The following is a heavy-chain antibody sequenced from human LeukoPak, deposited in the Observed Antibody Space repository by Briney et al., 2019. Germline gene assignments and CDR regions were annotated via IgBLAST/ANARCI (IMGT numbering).Heavy chain of an antibody. J-gene: IGHJ5*02. CDR2: TNSNFYDT. CDR3: ARQRRGSSWFESWFDP. Sequence: ASVKDSCKASGYTFSGYSTYWVRPAPGQGLEWMGCTNSNFYDTFYAQKFQGRVIMTRDTSMNTAFMELSSLTADDTAVYYCARQRRGSSWFESWFDPWGQGTLVTVSS. CDR1: GYTFSGYS. V-gene: IGHV1-2*02. D-gene: IGHD6-13*01.